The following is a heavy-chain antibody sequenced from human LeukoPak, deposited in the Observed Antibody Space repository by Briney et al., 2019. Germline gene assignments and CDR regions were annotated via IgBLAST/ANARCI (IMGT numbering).Heavy chain of an antibody. Sequence: GESLKISCKGSGYSFTTYWIGWVRQMPGKGLEWMGIIYPGDSDTRYSPSFQGQATISADKSISTAYLQWNSLKASDTAMYYCARHEGGDIVVVSGFEYWGQGTLVTVSS. V-gene: IGHV5-51*01. J-gene: IGHJ4*02. D-gene: IGHD2-2*01. CDR1: GYSFTTYW. CDR2: IYPGDSDT. CDR3: ARHEGGDIVVVSGFEY.